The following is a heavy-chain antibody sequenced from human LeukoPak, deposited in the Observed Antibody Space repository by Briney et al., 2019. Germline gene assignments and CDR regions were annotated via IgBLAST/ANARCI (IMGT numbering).Heavy chain of an antibody. V-gene: IGHV4-4*07. D-gene: IGHD3-22*01. CDR2: IYTSGST. J-gene: IGHJ4*02. CDR3: ARDRYHYDSSSYRFDY. CDR1: GGSISSYY. Sequence: KPSETLSLTCSVSGGSISSYYWSWIRQPAGKGLEWIGRIYTSGSTNYNPSLKSRVTMSVDTSKNQFSLKLSSVTAADTAVYYCARDRYHYDSSSYRFDYWGRGTLVTVSS.